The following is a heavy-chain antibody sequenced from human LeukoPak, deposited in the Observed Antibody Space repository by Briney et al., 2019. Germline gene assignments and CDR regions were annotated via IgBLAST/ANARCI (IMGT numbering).Heavy chain of an antibody. CDR1: GFTFTTRG. J-gene: IGHJ5*02. D-gene: IGHD2-8*01. CDR3: ATTEGVTDKWLDP. V-gene: IGHV3-30*02. Sequence: GGSLRLSCAASGFTFTTRGMHWVRQAPGKGPQWVAFAGNDGRIKYNENSVEGRFTISRDNSKNTLCLQMNSLRPEDTAVYYCATTEGVTDKWLDPWGQGTQVTVSS. CDR2: AGNDGRIK.